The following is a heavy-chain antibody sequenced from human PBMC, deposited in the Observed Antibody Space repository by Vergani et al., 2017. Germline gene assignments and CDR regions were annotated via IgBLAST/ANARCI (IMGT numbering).Heavy chain of an antibody. V-gene: IGHV3-23*04. D-gene: IGHD6-19*01. Sequence: VQLVESGGGVVQPGRSLRLSCAASGFTFSSYAMSWVRQAPGKGLEWVSAISGSGGSTYYADSVKGRFTISRDNSKNTLYLQMNSLRAEDTAVYYCAKDSSSGWYRDYWGQGTLVTVSS. CDR2: ISGSGGST. CDR3: AKDSSSGWYRDY. CDR1: GFTFSSYA. J-gene: IGHJ4*02.